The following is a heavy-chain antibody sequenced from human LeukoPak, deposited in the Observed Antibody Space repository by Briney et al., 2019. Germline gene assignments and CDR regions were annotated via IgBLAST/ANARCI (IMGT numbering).Heavy chain of an antibody. CDR2: IYYSGST. V-gene: IGHV4-39*01. CDR3: ASLGRRDGYNYNY. D-gene: IGHD5-24*01. Sequence: PSETLTLTCTVSGGSISSSSYYWGWIRQPPGKGLEWIGSIYYSGSTYYNPSLKSRVTISVDTSKNQFSLKLSSVTAADTAVYYCASLGRRDGYNYNYWGQGTLVTVSP. J-gene: IGHJ4*02. CDR1: GGSISSSSYY.